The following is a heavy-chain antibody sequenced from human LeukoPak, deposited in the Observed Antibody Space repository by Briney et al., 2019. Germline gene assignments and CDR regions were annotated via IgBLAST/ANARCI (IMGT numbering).Heavy chain of an antibody. CDR3: ARDDDHYVLLTAYAFDV. CDR2: IRATSGIT. D-gene: IGHD3-9*01. Sequence: GGSLRLSCAASGFIFSDYAMSWVRQAPGKGLEWVSDIRATSGITFYADSVKGRFTISRDNAKNTLYLQMTSLRAEDTAMYYCARDDDHYVLLTAYAFDVWGQGTMVTVSS. J-gene: IGHJ3*01. CDR1: GFIFSDYA. V-gene: IGHV3-23*01.